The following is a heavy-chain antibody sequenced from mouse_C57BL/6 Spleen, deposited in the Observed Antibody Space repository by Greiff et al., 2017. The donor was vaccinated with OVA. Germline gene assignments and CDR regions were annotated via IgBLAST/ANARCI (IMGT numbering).Heavy chain of an antibody. CDR3: ARSPYYYGSSYRYWYFDV. CDR2: IDPSDSYT. D-gene: IGHD1-1*01. CDR1: GYTFTSYW. J-gene: IGHJ1*03. V-gene: IGHV1-50*01. Sequence: QVQLQQPGAELVKPGASVKLSCKASGYTFTSYWMQWVKQRPGQGLEWIGEIDPSDSYTNYNQKFKGKATLTVDTSSSTAYMQLSSLTSEDSAVYYCARSPYYYGSSYRYWYFDVWGTGTTVTVSS.